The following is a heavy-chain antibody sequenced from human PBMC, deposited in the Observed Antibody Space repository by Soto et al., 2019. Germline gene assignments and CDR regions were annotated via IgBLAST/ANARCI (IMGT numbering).Heavy chain of an antibody. D-gene: IGHD5-12*01. Sequence: SETLSLTCSVSGGSITGYYWNWVRQPPGKGLEWIGYIYFSGTTNYNPSLKSRLTISVDTSKNQFSLRLSSVTAADTAVYYCVRGYGGYNHYFDSWGQGTLVTV. V-gene: IGHV4-59*01. CDR1: GGSITGYY. CDR3: VRGYGGYNHYFDS. CDR2: IYFSGTT. J-gene: IGHJ4*02.